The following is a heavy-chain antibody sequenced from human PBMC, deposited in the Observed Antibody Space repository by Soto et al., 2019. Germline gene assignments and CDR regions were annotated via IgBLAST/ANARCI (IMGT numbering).Heavy chain of an antibody. CDR1: GYTFNTYG. D-gene: IGHD3-3*01. V-gene: IGHV1-18*01. Sequence: ASVKVSCKTSGYTFNTYGINWVRQAPGQGLELMGWISAYDGKTTYAEKFQGRVTLTTDTSTSTAYMELRSLRSDDTAIYYCARDPHEFWTSYWFDPWGQGTPVTVSS. J-gene: IGHJ5*02. CDR2: ISAYDGKT. CDR3: ARDPHEFWTSYWFDP.